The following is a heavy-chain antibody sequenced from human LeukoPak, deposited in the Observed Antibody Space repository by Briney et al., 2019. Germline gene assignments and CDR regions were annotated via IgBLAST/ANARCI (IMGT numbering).Heavy chain of an antibody. CDR1: RFTFSYFA. Sequence: GRSLRLSCAASRFTFSYFAMHWVRQAPGKGLEWVAVLSDDGSNKFYADSVKGRFTISRDNSKNTLYLQMNSLRAEDTAFYYCAKDHHSSSWYYFDSWGQGTLVTVSS. J-gene: IGHJ4*02. V-gene: IGHV3-30*18. CDR2: LSDDGSNK. CDR3: AKDHHSSSWYYFDS. D-gene: IGHD6-13*01.